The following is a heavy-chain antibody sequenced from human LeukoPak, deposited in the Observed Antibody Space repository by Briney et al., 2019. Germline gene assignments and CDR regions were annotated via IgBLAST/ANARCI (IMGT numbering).Heavy chain of an antibody. J-gene: IGHJ3*02. Sequence: PSETLSLTCTVSGGSISSGGYYWSWIRQHPGKGLEWIGNIYYSGSTDYNPSLKSRVTMSVDTSTNQFSLKPSSVTTADTAVYYCARRGYRDHDAFDIWGQGTMVTVSS. D-gene: IGHD5-18*01. CDR1: GGSISSGGYY. V-gene: IGHV4-31*03. CDR3: ARRGYRDHDAFDI. CDR2: IYYSGST.